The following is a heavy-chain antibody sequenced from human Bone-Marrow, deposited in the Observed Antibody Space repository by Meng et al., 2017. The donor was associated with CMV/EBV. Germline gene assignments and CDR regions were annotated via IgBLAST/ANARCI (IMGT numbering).Heavy chain of an antibody. CDR1: RSAIMSDS. J-gene: IGHJ4*02. Sequence: EPCPRLEKPSLTLSLSCSVSRSAIMSDSWSWPRQAAGKGLEGIGRMYNSRNTNYNPSLKSRVTMSVDTSKNQFSLKLSSVTAADTAVYYCARGDLAPLDETYYFDYWGQGTLVTVSS. D-gene: IGHD2-21*02. CDR2: MYNSRNT. V-gene: IGHV4-4*07. CDR3: ARGDLAPLDETYYFDY.